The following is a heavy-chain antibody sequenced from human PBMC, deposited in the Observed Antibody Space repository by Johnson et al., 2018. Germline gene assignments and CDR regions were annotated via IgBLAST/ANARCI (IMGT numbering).Heavy chain of an antibody. D-gene: IGHD5-18*01. CDR3: ARARSWGIQLYYDYYMDV. CDR2: IWYDGSNK. Sequence: VQLVESGGGVVQPGRSLRLSCAASGFTFSSYGMHWVRQAPGKGLEWVAVIWYDGSNKYYADSVKGRFTISRDNSKNTLYLQMNSLGAEDTAVYYCARARSWGIQLYYDYYMDVWGKGTTVTVSS. CDR1: GFTFSSYG. V-gene: IGHV3-33*01. J-gene: IGHJ6*03.